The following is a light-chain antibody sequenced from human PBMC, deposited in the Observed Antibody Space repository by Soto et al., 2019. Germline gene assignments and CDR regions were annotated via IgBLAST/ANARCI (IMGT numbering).Light chain of an antibody. CDR1: SSNIGNNF. Sequence: QSVLTQPPSVSAAPGQKVTISCSGSSSNIGNNFVSWYQHLPGTAPKLLIYDNNKRPSGIPDRFSGTKSGTSATLGITGLQTGDEAHSYCATWDSSLIAGVFGGGTKVTVL. CDR3: ATWDSSLIAGV. CDR2: DNN. J-gene: IGLJ2*01. V-gene: IGLV1-51*01.